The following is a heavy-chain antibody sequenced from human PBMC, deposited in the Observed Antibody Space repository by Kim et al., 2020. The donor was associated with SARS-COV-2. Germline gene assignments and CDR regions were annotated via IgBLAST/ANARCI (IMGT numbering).Heavy chain of an antibody. CDR2: ISYDGSNK. Sequence: GGSLRLSCAASGFTFSSYAMHWVRQAPGKGLEWVAVISYDGSNKYYADSVKGRFTISRDNSKNTLYLQMNSLRAEDTAVYYCARGIHITPLLDYWGQGTLVTVSS. CDR3: ARGIHITPLLDY. D-gene: IGHD2-15*01. CDR1: GFTFSSYA. V-gene: IGHV3-30*04. J-gene: IGHJ4*02.